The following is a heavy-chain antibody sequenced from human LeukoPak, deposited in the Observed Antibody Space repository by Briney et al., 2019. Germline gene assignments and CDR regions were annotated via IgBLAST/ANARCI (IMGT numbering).Heavy chain of an antibody. Sequence: GGSLRLSCAASGFTFSSYAMHWGRQAPGKGLEWVAVISYDGRNKYYAESVKGRCTSSRDNSKNTLYLQMSSLRAEDTAVYYCARPEVEQQPPADVWGQGNRVTVSS. CDR1: GFTFSSYA. J-gene: IGHJ4*02. D-gene: IGHD6-13*01. CDR3: ARPEVEQQPPADV. V-gene: IGHV3-30-3*01. CDR2: ISYDGRNK.